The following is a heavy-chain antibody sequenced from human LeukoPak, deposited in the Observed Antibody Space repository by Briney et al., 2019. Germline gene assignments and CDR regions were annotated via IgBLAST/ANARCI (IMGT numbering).Heavy chain of an antibody. D-gene: IGHD4-11*01. V-gene: IGHV1-69*05. J-gene: IGHJ4*02. CDR3: ARGSYSDYIFDY. Sequence: ASVKVSCKASGGIFSSYGINWVRQAPGQGLEWMGRIIPMFGATNYAQKFQGRVTATTDESTSTAYMELSSLRSEDTAVYYCARGSYSDYIFDYWGQGTLVTVSS. CDR1: GGIFSSYG. CDR2: IIPMFGAT.